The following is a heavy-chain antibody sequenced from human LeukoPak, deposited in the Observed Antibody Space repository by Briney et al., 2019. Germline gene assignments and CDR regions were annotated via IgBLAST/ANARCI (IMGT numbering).Heavy chain of an antibody. Sequence: ASVKVSCKASGYTFTGYYMHWVRQAPGQGLEWMGWINPNSGGTNYAQKFQGRVTMTRDTSISTAYMELSRLRSDDTAVYYCARDIRALWGAAAGLDYWGQGNLVTVSS. CDR2: INPNSGGT. D-gene: IGHD6-13*01. CDR3: ARDIRALWGAAAGLDY. J-gene: IGHJ4*02. CDR1: GYTFTGYY. V-gene: IGHV1-2*02.